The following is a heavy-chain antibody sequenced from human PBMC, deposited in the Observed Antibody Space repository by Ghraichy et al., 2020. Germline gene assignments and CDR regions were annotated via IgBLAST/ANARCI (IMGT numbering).Heavy chain of an antibody. D-gene: IGHD5-12*01. V-gene: IGHV1-69*13. J-gene: IGHJ4*02. CDR3: ARSGENGHTTSLQENSGYDYRFDY. Sequence: SVKVSCKASGGTFCSYAISWVRQAPGQGLEWMGGIIPIFGTANYAQKFQGRVTITADESTSTAYMELSSLRSEDTAVYYCARSGENGHTTSLQENSGYDYRFDYWGQGTLVTVSS. CDR2: IIPIFGTA. CDR1: GGTFCSYA.